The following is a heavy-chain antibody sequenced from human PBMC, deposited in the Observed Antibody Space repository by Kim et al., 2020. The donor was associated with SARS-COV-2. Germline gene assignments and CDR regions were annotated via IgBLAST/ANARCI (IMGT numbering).Heavy chain of an antibody. Sequence: SETLSLTCAVYGGSFSGYYWSWIRQPPGKGLEWIGEINHSGSTNYNPSLKSRVTISVDTSKNQFSLKLSSVTAADTAVYYCARGIVVVVAALFRFDPWG. CDR3: ARGIVVVVAALFRFDP. CDR1: GGSFSGYY. CDR2: INHSGST. D-gene: IGHD2-15*01. V-gene: IGHV4-34*01. J-gene: IGHJ5*02.